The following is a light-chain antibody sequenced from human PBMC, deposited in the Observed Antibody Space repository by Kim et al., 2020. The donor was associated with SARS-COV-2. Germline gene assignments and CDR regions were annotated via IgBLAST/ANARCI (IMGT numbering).Light chain of an antibody. CDR2: GKN. V-gene: IGLV3-19*01. J-gene: IGLJ1*01. CDR3: NSRYSSGNHLDV. Sequence: QTVRISCQGGSRISYYAIWYQQKPRQAPLLLIYGKNNRPSGIPDRFSGSSSGNTASLTITGAQAKDEADYYCNSRYSSGNHLDVFGTGTKVTVL. CDR1: SRISYY.